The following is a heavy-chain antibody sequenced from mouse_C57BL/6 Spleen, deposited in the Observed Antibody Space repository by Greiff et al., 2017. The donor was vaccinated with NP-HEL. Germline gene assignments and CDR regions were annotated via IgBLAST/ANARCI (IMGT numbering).Heavy chain of an antibody. D-gene: IGHD1-1*01. CDR2: IYPGDGDT. CDR1: GYAFSSSW. Sequence: VQRVESGPELVKPGASVKISCKASGYAFSSSWMNWVKQRPGKGLEWIGRIYPGDGDTNYNGKFKGKATLTADKSSSTADMQLSSLTSEDSAVYFCARRGDYGSSIDYWGQGTTLTVSS. J-gene: IGHJ2*01. CDR3: ARRGDYGSSIDY. V-gene: IGHV1-82*01.